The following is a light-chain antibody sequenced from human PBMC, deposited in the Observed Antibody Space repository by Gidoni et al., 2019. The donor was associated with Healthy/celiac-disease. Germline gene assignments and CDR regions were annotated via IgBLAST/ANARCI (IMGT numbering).Light chain of an antibody. CDR3: QQRSNWFT. Sequence: EIFLNQSPATLSLSPGERPTLSCRASQSVSSYLAWYQQKPGQAPRLLIYDASNRATGIPARFSGSGSGTDFTLTISSLEPEDFAVYYCQQRSNWFTFGGGTKVEIK. J-gene: IGKJ4*01. V-gene: IGKV3-11*01. CDR1: QSVSSY. CDR2: DAS.